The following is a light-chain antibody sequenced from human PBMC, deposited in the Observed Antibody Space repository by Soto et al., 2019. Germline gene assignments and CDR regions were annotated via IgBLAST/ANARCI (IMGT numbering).Light chain of an antibody. Sequence: EIVLTLSPGTLSLSPGQRATLSCRASQSLSSSFLAWYQQKPGQAPRLLIYGASSRAAGVPDRFSGSWSGTDFTLTISSLEPEDFAVYFCHQFATSRTFGQGTKVDMK. J-gene: IGKJ1*01. CDR2: GAS. CDR1: QSLSSSF. V-gene: IGKV3-20*01. CDR3: HQFATSRT.